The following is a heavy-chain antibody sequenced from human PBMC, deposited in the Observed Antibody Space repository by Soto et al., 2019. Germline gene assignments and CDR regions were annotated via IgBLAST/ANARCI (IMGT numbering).Heavy chain of an antibody. D-gene: IGHD2-8*01. V-gene: IGHV1-69*13. CDR1: GGTFSSYA. Sequence: VASVKVSCKASGGTFSSYAISWVRQAPGQGLEWMGGIIPIFGTANYAQKFQGRVTITADESTSTAYMELSSLRSEDTAVYYCARGAWEVYASNFDYWGQGTLVTVSS. J-gene: IGHJ4*02. CDR3: ARGAWEVYASNFDY. CDR2: IIPIFGTA.